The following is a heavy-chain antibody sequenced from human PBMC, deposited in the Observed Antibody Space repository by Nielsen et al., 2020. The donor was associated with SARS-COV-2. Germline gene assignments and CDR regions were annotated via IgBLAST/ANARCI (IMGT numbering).Heavy chain of an antibody. Sequence: GESLKISCAASGFSFSSYAMTWVRQAPGKGLDWVSSIGTTGDKTFYADSVKGRFTISRDNSKNTLYLQIDSLRTEDTAMYYCAKNPSRRDYGADYWGQGTLVTVSS. CDR2: IGTTGDKT. CDR3: AKNPSRRDYGADY. D-gene: IGHD4-17*01. V-gene: IGHV3-23*01. CDR1: GFSFSSYA. J-gene: IGHJ4*02.